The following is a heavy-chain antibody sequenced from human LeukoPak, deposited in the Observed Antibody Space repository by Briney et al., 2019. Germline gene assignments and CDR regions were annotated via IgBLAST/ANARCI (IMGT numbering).Heavy chain of an antibody. CDR1: GFAFSFFA. D-gene: IGHD5-24*01. Sequence: GGSLRLSCEASGFAFSFFAMSWLRQAPGKGLEWVSTINANSGTRSYAASVRGRFTISRDNSKNTLYLQLNTLRAEDTAIYYCARDIQLSTWGLGTMVTVSS. CDR2: INANSGTR. CDR3: ARDIQLST. J-gene: IGHJ3*01. V-gene: IGHV3-23*01.